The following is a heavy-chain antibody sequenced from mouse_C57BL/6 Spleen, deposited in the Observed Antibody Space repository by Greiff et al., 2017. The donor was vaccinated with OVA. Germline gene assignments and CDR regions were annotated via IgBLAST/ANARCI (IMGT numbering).Heavy chain of an antibody. J-gene: IGHJ2*01. CDR3: ASHYDGYYDFDY. D-gene: IGHD2-3*01. CDR1: GYTFTSYW. CDR2: IYPGSGST. V-gene: IGHV1-55*01. Sequence: QVQLQQPGAELVKPGASVKMSCKASGYTFTSYWITWVKQRPGQGLEWIGDIYPGSGSTNYNEKFKSKATLTVDTSSSTAYMQLSSLTSEDSAVYYCASHYDGYYDFDYWGQGTTLTVSS.